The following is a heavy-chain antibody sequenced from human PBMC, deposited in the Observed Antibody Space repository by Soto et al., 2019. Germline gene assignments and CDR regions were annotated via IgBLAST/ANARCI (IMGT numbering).Heavy chain of an antibody. J-gene: IGHJ6*02. D-gene: IGHD3-10*01. V-gene: IGHV4-30-4*01. CDR1: CGSIISGDYF. Sequence: SRTCTVSCGSIISGDYFWSWIRQPPGKGLEWVWYIYYSGSTYYNPSRKSRVTISVDTSKNQFSLKLSSVTAADTAVYYCASGRVRGVTTYCYCDMNVWGQGTRVTVS. CDR2: IYYSGST. CDR3: ASGRVRGVTTYCYCDMNV.